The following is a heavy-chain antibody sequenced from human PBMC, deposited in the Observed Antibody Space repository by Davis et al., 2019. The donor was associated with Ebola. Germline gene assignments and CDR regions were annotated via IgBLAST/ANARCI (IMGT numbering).Heavy chain of an antibody. CDR1: GDSISGNY. Sequence: SETLSLTCTVSGDSISGNYWSWLRQPPGKGLEWIGYIYFTGTTNYNPSLKSRVTISVDTSKNQFSLKLSSVTAADTAVYYCANRPRSETYYGVFDYWGQGTLVTVSS. CDR2: IYFTGTT. J-gene: IGHJ4*02. D-gene: IGHD3-10*01. V-gene: IGHV4-59*08. CDR3: ANRPRSETYYGVFDY.